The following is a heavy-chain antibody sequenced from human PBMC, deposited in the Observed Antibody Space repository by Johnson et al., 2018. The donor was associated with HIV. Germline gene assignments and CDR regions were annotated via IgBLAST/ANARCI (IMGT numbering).Heavy chain of an antibody. CDR3: AKDRGYGGNLDAFDI. CDR1: GFTFSSYA. CDR2: ISYDGSNK. D-gene: IGHD4-23*01. Sequence: QMQLVESGGGVVQPGRSLRLSCAASGFTFSSYAMHWVRQAPGKGLEWVAVISYDGSNKYYADSVKGRFTISRDNSKNTLYLQMNSLRAEDTAVYYCAKDRGYGGNLDAFDIWGQWTMVTVSS. J-gene: IGHJ3*02. V-gene: IGHV3-30-3*01.